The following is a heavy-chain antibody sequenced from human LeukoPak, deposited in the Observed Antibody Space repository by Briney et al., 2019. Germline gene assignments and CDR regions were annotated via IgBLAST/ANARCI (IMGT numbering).Heavy chain of an antibody. CDR3: VKELSGGAGWFDP. CDR2: INSNGDDT. Sequence: PGGSLRLSCSASGFTFSSFAMHWVRQAPGKRLEYVSSINSNGDDTYYADSVKGRFTISRDNSKSTLYLQMTSLRAEDTAVYYCVKELSGGAGWFDPRGQGTLVNVCS. V-gene: IGHV3-64D*09. CDR1: GFTFSSFA. D-gene: IGHD3-10*01. J-gene: IGHJ5*02.